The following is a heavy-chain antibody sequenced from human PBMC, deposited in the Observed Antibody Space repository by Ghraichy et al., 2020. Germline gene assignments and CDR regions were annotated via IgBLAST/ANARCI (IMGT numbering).Heavy chain of an antibody. V-gene: IGHV3-21*01. Sequence: GGSLRLSCAASGFTFSEYTMNWVRQAPGKGLQWVSSISTTSAYIFYADSVKGRFTISRDNAKNSLSLQMSSLRVEDTAVYYCATNGLVGATTNFDYWCQGTLVTVSS. D-gene: IGHD1-26*01. J-gene: IGHJ4*02. CDR3: ATNGLVGATTNFDY. CDR1: GFTFSEYT. CDR2: ISTTSAYI.